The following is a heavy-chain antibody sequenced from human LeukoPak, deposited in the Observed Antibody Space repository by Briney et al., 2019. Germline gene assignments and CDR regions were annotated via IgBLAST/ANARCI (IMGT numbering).Heavy chain of an antibody. CDR3: ARDFADL. Sequence: PSETLSLTCTVSGASITSGSYYWSWIRQPAGKGLEWIGRIYTSGGTNYNPSLKSRVTISIYTSKNQFSLELSSVTAADTAVYYCARDFADLWGQGTLVTVSS. CDR1: GASITSGSYY. D-gene: IGHD3/OR15-3a*01. CDR2: IYTSGGT. J-gene: IGHJ4*02. V-gene: IGHV4-61*02.